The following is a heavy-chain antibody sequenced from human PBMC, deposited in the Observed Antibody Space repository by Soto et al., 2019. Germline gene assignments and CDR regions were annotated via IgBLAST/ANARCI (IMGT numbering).Heavy chain of an antibody. D-gene: IGHD5-18*01. V-gene: IGHV3-9*01. CDR3: VRSKGGYSYGTPFDY. CDR1: GFTFDDYA. CDR2: ISWNSGNI. Sequence: DVQLEESGGALVQPGRSLRLSCAASGFTFDDYAMHWVRQVLGKGLEWVSSISWNSGNIGYADSVKGRFTTSRDNAKNSLYLQRNSRRPEDTALYYCVRSKGGYSYGTPFDYWGQGTLVTVSS. J-gene: IGHJ4*02.